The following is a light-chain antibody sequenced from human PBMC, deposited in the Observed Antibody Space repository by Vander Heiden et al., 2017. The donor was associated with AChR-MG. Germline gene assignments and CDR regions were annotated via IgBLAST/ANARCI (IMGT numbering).Light chain of an antibody. CDR2: EVS. Sequence: QSALTQPPSASGSPGQSVTISCTGTISDVGGYNYVSWYHQPPGKAPKLIVYEVSKRPSGVPDRFSGSKSGNTASLTVSGLQAEDEADYYCSSYAGSNNWVFGGGTKLTVL. V-gene: IGLV2-8*01. CDR1: ISDVGGYNY. J-gene: IGLJ2*01. CDR3: SSYAGSNNWV.